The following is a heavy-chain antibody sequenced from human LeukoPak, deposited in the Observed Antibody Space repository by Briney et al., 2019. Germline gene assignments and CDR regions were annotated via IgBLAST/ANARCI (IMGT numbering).Heavy chain of an antibody. D-gene: IGHD6-13*01. J-gene: IGHJ4*02. CDR2: IKGDGSEK. V-gene: IGHV3-7*01. CDR3: ARGGYSSSLDY. Sequence: PGGSLRLSCAASGFTFSTSWMSWVRQAPAKGLQWVANIKGDGSEKAYVDSLKGRFTISRDNAKNSVYLQMNSLRAEDTAVYYCARGGYSSSLDYWGQGTLVTVSS. CDR1: GFTFSTSW.